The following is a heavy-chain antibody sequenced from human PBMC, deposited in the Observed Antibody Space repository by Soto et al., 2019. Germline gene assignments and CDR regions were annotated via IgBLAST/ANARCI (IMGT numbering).Heavy chain of an antibody. CDR2: ISAYNGET. J-gene: IGHJ4*02. CDR3: ATGDYCSSTSCGLGY. D-gene: IGHD2-2*01. Sequence: ASVKVSCKASGYTFTSYGISWVRQAPGQGLEWMGWISAYNGETIYAQKFQGRVTMTEDTSTDTAYMELSSLRSEDTAVYYCATGDYCSSTSCGLGYWGQGTLVTVSS. V-gene: IGHV1-18*04. CDR1: GYTFTSYG.